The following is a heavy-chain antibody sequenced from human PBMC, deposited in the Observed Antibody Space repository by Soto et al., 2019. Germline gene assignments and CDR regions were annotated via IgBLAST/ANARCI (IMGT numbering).Heavy chain of an antibody. Sequence: PSETLSLTCAVYGVSFSGYYWSWIRQPPGKGLEWIGEINHSGSTNYNPSLKSRVTISVDTSKNQFSLKLSSVTAADTAVYYCAGKDRARPYWGQGTLVTVSS. CDR3: AGKDRARPY. CDR1: GVSFSGYY. J-gene: IGHJ4*02. V-gene: IGHV4-34*01. CDR2: INHSGST.